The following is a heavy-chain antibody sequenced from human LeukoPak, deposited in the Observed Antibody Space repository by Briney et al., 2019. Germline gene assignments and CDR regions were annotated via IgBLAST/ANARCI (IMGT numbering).Heavy chain of an antibody. CDR3: ARVGPSQWFSWKDWFDP. J-gene: IGHJ5*02. Sequence: GASVKVSCKASGYTFTGYYMHWVRQAPGQGLEWMGWINPNSGGTNYAQKFQGRVTMTRDTSISTAYMELSRLRSDDTAVYYCARVGPSQWFSWKDWFDPWGQGTLVTVSS. CDR2: INPNSGGT. D-gene: IGHD2-8*01. CDR1: GYTFTGYY. V-gene: IGHV1-2*02.